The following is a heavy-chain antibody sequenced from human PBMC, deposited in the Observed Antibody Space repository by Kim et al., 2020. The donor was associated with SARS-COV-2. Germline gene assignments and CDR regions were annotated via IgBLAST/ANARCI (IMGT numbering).Heavy chain of an antibody. Sequence: ASVKVSCKASGYTFTSYAMHWVRQAPGQRLEWMGWINAGNGNTKYSQKFQGRVTITRDTSASTAYMELSSLRSEDTAVYYCAREGATYVVVVAATGWFDPWGQGTLVTVSS. J-gene: IGHJ5*02. CDR3: AREGATYVVVVAATGWFDP. D-gene: IGHD2-15*01. CDR2: INAGNGNT. CDR1: GYTFTSYA. V-gene: IGHV1-3*01.